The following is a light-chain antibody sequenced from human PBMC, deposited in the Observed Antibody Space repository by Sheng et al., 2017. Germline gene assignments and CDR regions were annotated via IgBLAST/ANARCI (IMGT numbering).Light chain of an antibody. Sequence: EIVLTQSPGTLSLSPGERATLSCRASQSVSSSYLAWYQQKPGQAPRLLIYGASTRAAGIPARFSGSGSGTEFTLTISSLQSEDFALYFCQQYDKWPLPFGGGTKVEIK. CDR3: QQYDKWPLP. V-gene: IGKV3-15*01. J-gene: IGKJ4*01. CDR1: QSVSSSY. CDR2: GAS.